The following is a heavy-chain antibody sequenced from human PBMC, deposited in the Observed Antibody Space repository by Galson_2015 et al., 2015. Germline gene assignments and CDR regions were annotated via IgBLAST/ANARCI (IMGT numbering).Heavy chain of an antibody. Sequence: SLRLSCAASGFTFSNAWMSWVRQAPGKGLEWVGRIKSKTDGGTTDYAAPVKGRFTISRDDSKNTLYLQMNSLKTEDTAVYYCTWFGESTLQEGYYYYGMDVWGQGTTVTVSS. CDR2: IKSKTDGGTT. CDR1: GFTFSNAW. J-gene: IGHJ6*02. CDR3: TWFGESTLQEGYYYYGMDV. V-gene: IGHV3-15*01. D-gene: IGHD3-10*01.